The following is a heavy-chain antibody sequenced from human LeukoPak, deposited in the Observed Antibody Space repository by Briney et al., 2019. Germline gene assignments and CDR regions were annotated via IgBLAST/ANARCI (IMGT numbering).Heavy chain of an antibody. CDR3: ARPEARSGWYGGD. CDR2: INPNSGGT. D-gene: IGHD6-19*01. V-gene: IGHV1-2*02. CDR1: GYTFTGYY. J-gene: IGHJ4*02. Sequence: GASVKVSCKASGYTFTGYYIHWVRQASGQGLEWMGWINPNSGGTNYAQKFQGRVTMTRDTSISTAYMELSRLRSDDTAVYYCARPEARSGWYGGDWGQGTLVTVSS.